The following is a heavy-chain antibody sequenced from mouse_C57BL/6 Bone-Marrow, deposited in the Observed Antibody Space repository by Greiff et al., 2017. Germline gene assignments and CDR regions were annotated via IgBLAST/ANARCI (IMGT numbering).Heavy chain of an antibody. Sequence: QVQLQQPGAELVKPGASVKLSCTASGYTFTSYWMHWVKQRPGQGLEWIGMIHPNSGSTNYNEKFKSKATLTVDKSSTTAYMQLSSLTSEDSAVYCCARGVDYDWFAYWGQGTLVTVSA. J-gene: IGHJ3*01. D-gene: IGHD2-4*01. V-gene: IGHV1-64*01. CDR1: GYTFTSYW. CDR2: IHPNSGST. CDR3: ARGVDYDWFAY.